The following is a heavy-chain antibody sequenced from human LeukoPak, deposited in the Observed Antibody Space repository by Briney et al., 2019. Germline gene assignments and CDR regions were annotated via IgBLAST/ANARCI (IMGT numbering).Heavy chain of an antibody. D-gene: IGHD1-14*01. Sequence: GGSLRLSCAASGFIFSSYGMNWVRQAPGKGLEWVAHIKQGGSEIYYVDSVKGRFTISRDNAKNSLYLQMNSLRAEDTAVYYCARDPGTDAFDIWGQGTMVTVSS. CDR2: IKQGGSEI. V-gene: IGHV3-7*01. CDR3: ARDPGTDAFDI. CDR1: GFIFSSYG. J-gene: IGHJ3*02.